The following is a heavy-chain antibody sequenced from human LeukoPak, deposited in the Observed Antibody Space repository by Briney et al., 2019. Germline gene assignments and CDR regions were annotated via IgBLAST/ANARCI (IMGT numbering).Heavy chain of an antibody. Sequence: SETLSLTCAVYGGSFSGYYWSWIRQPPGKGLEWIGEINHSGSTNYNPSLKSQVTISVDTSKNQFSLKLSSVTAADTAVYYCARHYTYCSSGSCYPQEFDYWGQGTLVTVSS. CDR2: INHSGST. V-gene: IGHV4-34*01. CDR1: GGSFSGYY. J-gene: IGHJ4*02. CDR3: ARHYTYCSSGSCYPQEFDY. D-gene: IGHD2-15*01.